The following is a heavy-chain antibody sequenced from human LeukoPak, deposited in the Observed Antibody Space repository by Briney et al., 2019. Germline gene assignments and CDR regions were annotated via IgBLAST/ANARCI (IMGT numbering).Heavy chain of an antibody. J-gene: IGHJ4*02. D-gene: IGHD6-19*01. CDR3: GRGQTVELTSGWYANY. V-gene: IGHV1-2*02. Sequence: ASVKVSCKASGYTFTGYYIHWVRQAPGQGLEWMGWINPNSGGTKYAQKFQGRVTMTRDTSISTAYVELNSLTSDDTAVYYWGRGQTVELTSGWYANYWGQGTLVTVSS. CDR2: INPNSGGT. CDR1: GYTFTGYY.